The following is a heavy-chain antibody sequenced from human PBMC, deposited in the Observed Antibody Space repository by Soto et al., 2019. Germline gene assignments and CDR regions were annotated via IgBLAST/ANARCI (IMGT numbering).Heavy chain of an antibody. Sequence: SETLSLTCAVSGDSFDKSLWSWIRQVPEKGLEWIGYITPGGITNYNPSLKSRVAISVDKSKKQLSLTMSSVTAADTAVYCCARDAGLEGVSTYFDPWGQGTLVT. D-gene: IGHD3-3*01. CDR1: GDSFDKSL. J-gene: IGHJ5*02. CDR3: ARDAGLEGVSTYFDP. CDR2: ITPGGIT. V-gene: IGHV4-59*01.